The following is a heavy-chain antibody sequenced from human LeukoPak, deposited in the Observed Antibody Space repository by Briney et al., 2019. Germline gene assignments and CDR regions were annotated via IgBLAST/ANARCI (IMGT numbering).Heavy chain of an antibody. V-gene: IGHV4-34*01. CDR2: INHSGST. D-gene: IGHD6-19*01. J-gene: IGHJ4*02. Sequence: NPSETLSLTCAVCGGSFSGYYWSWIRQPPGKGLEWIGEINHSGSTNYNPSLKSRVTISVDTSKNQFSLKLSSVTAADTAVYYCARGKRSIAVVRYFDYWGQGTLVTVSS. CDR3: ARGKRSIAVVRYFDY. CDR1: GGSFSGYY.